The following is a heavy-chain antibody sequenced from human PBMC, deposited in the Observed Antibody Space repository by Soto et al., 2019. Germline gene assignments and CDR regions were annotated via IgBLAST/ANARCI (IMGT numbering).Heavy chain of an antibody. CDR1: GFTFSSYA. J-gene: IGHJ4*02. CDR2: ISYDGSNK. CDR3: ILGYCISTSCFPEFDY. V-gene: IGHV3-30-3*01. Sequence: QVQLVESGGGVVQPGRSPRLSCAASGFTFSSYAMHWVRQAPGKGLDWVAVISYDGSNKYYADSVKGRFTISRDNSKNTRYLQMNSLRAEDTAVYYCILGYCISTSCFPEFDYWGQGTLVTVSS. D-gene: IGHD2-2*01.